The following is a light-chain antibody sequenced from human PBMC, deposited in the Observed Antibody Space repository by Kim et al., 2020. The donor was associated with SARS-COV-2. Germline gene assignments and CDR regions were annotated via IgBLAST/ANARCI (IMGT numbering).Light chain of an antibody. CDR2: ATS. V-gene: IGKV3-20*01. Sequence: SLGERVSLPCRASQNVSSIQLAWYQKKAGQAPRPLIYATSTRATGVLDRFSGSGSGTDFTLNISRLEPEDFAVYYCQQFATPPYSFGQGTKLEI. CDR3: QQFATPPYS. CDR1: QNVSSIQ. J-gene: IGKJ2*03.